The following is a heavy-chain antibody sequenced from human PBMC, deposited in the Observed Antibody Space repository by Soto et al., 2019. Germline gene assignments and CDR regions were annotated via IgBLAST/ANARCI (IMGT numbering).Heavy chain of an antibody. V-gene: IGHV1-18*04. CDR1: GYTFTSYG. CDR3: ARGLGSGSYYNVYYYYGMDV. CDR2: ISAYNGNT. D-gene: IGHD3-10*02. J-gene: IGHJ6*02. Sequence: GASVKVSCKASGYTFTSYGISWVRQAPGQGLEWMGWISAYNGNTNYAQKLQGRVTMTTDTSTSTAYMELRSLRSDDTAVYYCARGLGSGSYYNVYYYYGMDVWGQGTTVTVSS.